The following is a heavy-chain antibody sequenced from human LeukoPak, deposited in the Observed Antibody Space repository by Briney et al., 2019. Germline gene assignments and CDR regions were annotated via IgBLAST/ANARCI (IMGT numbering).Heavy chain of an antibody. CDR3: VRLGYCDGDHCYSRD. J-gene: IGHJ4*02. D-gene: IGHD2-21*02. Sequence: SETLSLTCTVSGGSMTGYHWSWVRQPPGQGLEWIAYIFPTGRTNYTPSLRSRATISIDTSNNQFALKLTSVTAADTAVYFCVRLGYCDGDHCYSRDWGQGALVTVSS. CDR1: GGSMTGYH. CDR2: IFPTGRT. V-gene: IGHV4-59*08.